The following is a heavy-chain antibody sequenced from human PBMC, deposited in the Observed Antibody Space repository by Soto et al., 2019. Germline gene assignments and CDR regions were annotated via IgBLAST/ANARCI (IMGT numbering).Heavy chain of an antibody. Sequence: PSETLSVTCTVSGGSISSSSYYWGWIRQPPWKGLEWIGSIYYSGSTYYNPSLKSRVTISVDTSKNQFSLKLSSVTAADTAVYYCAFQGSYSITYYYYGMDVCGQLXTFT. J-gene: IGHJ6*02. D-gene: IGHD3-10*01. CDR3: AFQGSYSITYYYYGMDV. CDR1: GGSISSSSYY. CDR2: IYYSGST. V-gene: IGHV4-39*01.